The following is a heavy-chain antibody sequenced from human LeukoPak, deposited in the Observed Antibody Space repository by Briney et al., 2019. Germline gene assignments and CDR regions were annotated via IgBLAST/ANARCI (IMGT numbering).Heavy chain of an antibody. D-gene: IGHD6-13*01. CDR1: GFTFSCNA. V-gene: IGHV3-23*01. J-gene: IGHJ5*02. Sequence: GGSLRLSCAASGFTFSCNAMSWVRQAPGKGLEWVSAISGSGGSTYYADSVKGRFTISRDNSKNTLYLQMNSLRAEDTAVYYCATLWSSSWYPGADPWGQGTLVTVSS. CDR2: ISGSGGST. CDR3: ATLWSSSWYPGADP.